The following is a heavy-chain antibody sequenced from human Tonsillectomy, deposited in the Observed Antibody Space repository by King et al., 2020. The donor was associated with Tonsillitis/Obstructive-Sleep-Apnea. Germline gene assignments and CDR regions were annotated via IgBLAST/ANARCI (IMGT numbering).Heavy chain of an antibody. J-gene: IGHJ6*02. CDR3: ARLVDTAMDSDVIYGMDV. D-gene: IGHD5-18*01. V-gene: IGHV5-10-1*01. Sequence: QLVQSGAEVKKPGESLRISCKGSGYSFTNYWITWVRQMPGKGLEWMGRIDPSDSYINYSPSFQGHVTTSTYKSISTAYLQWTSLKSSDTAMYYCARLVDTAMDSDVIYGMDVWGQGTTVTVSS. CDR2: IDPSDSYI. CDR1: GYSFTNYW.